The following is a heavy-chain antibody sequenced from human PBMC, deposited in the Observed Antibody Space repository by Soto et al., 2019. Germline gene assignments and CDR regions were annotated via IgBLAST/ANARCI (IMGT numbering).Heavy chain of an antibody. CDR1: GSSVAGGSYY. V-gene: IGHV4-30-4*01. Sequence: SETLSLTCCVSGSSVAGGSYYWSWVRQPPGKGLEWIGYIPSRGRPFYNPSLTSRGTISADTSKNQLSLQLTSVTAADTAVYYCARDTYSGYDFGLWGQGTLVTVSS. CDR3: ARDTYSGYDFGL. J-gene: IGHJ5*02. D-gene: IGHD5-12*01. CDR2: IPSRGRP.